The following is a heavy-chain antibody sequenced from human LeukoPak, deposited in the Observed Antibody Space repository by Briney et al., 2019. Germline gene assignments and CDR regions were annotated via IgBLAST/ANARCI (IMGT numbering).Heavy chain of an antibody. V-gene: IGHV3-23*01. CDR1: GFTFSTYA. Sequence: GGSLRLSCAASGFTFSTYAMSWVRQAPGKGLEWVSIISGRDGYTHYADAVKGRSTISRDNSKNTLYLQMNSLRAEDTAVYYCTKDPYSQHYWGQGTLVTVSS. D-gene: IGHD4-11*01. CDR2: ISGRDGYT. CDR3: TKDPYSQHY. J-gene: IGHJ4*02.